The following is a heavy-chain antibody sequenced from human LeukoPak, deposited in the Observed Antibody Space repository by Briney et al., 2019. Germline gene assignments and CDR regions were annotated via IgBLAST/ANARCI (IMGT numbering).Heavy chain of an antibody. J-gene: IGHJ4*02. Sequence: GGSLRLSCAAPGFTFSSYSMNWVRQAPGKGLEWVSYISSISGTINYADSVKGRFTISGDNARNSLFLQMNSLRAEDTAVYYCARDHNYAFDYWGQGTLVTVSS. CDR2: ISSISGTI. D-gene: IGHD5-18*01. CDR3: ARDHNYAFDY. V-gene: IGHV3-48*01. CDR1: GFTFSSYS.